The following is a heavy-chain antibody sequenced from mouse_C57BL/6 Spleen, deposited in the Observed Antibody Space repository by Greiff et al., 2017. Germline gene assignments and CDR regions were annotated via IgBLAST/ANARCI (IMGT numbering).Heavy chain of an antibody. CDR1: GFSFNTYA. Sequence: EVQVVESGGGLVQPKGSLKLSCAASGFSFNTYAMNWVRQAPGKGLEWVARIRSKSNNYATYYADSVKDRFTISRDDSESMLYLQMNNLKTEDTAMYYCVRQVWITTVVATYYFDYWGQGTTLTVSS. D-gene: IGHD1-1*01. CDR2: IRSKSNNYAT. CDR3: VRQVWITTVVATYYFDY. V-gene: IGHV10-1*01. J-gene: IGHJ2*01.